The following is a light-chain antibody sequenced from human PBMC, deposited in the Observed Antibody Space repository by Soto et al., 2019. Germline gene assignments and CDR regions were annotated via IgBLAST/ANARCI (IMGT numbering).Light chain of an antibody. CDR3: QQYGGSPIT. J-gene: IGKJ5*01. CDR1: QSVSSNF. CDR2: AAS. Sequence: EIVLTPSPATLSLSPGERATLSCRASQSVSSNFLAWFQQQPGQAPRLLIYAASRRVTGIPDRFSGSGSGTDFTLTISRLEPEDFAVYYCQQYGGSPITFGQGTRLEIK. V-gene: IGKV3-20*01.